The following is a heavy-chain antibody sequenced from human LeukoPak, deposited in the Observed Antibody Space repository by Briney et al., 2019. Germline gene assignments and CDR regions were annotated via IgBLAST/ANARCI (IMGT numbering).Heavy chain of an antibody. Sequence: ASVKVSCKASGYTFTSYYMHWVRQAPGQGLEWMGIINPSGGSTNYAQKFQGRVTMTRDMSTSTVYMELSSLRSEDTAVYYCARAATYYYDSRREYYFDYWGQGTLVTVSS. CDR2: INPSGGST. J-gene: IGHJ4*02. CDR1: GYTFTSYY. D-gene: IGHD3-22*01. CDR3: ARAATYYYDSRREYYFDY. V-gene: IGHV1-46*01.